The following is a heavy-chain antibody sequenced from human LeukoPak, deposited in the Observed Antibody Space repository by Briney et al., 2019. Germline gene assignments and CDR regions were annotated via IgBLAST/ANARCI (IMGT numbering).Heavy chain of an antibody. CDR2: INHSGST. V-gene: IGHV4-34*01. Sequence: SETLSLTCAVYGGSFSGYYWSWIRQPPGKGLEWIGEINHSGSTNYNPSLKSRVTISVDTSKNQFSLKLSSVAAADTAVYYCARGIPKRWLQLWYFDYWGQGTLVTVSS. CDR3: ARGIPKRWLQLWYFDY. J-gene: IGHJ4*02. D-gene: IGHD5-24*01. CDR1: GGSFSGYY.